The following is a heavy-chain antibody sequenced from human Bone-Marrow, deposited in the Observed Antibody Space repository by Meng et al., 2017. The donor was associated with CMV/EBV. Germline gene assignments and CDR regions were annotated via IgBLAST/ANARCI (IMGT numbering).Heavy chain of an antibody. J-gene: IGHJ4*02. Sequence: SETLSLTCAVYGGSFSGYYWSWIRQPPGKGLEWIGEINHSGSTNYNPSLKSRVTISVDTSKNQFSLKLSSVTAAATAVYYCAREYKRIRSGWAYWGQRTLVTVSS. CDR3: AREYKRIRSGWAY. CDR1: GGSFSGYY. D-gene: IGHD6-19*01. V-gene: IGHV4-34*01. CDR2: INHSGST.